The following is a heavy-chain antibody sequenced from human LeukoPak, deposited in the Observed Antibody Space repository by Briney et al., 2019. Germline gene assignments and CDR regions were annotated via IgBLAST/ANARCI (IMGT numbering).Heavy chain of an antibody. J-gene: IGHJ6*02. Sequence: GASVKVSCKASGYTFTSYDISWVRQATGQGLEWMGWMNPNSGNTGYAQKFQGRVTMTRNTSISTAYMELSSLRSEDTAVYYCARGVLGTTWVYYYYYGMDVWGQGTTVTVSS. V-gene: IGHV1-8*01. CDR3: ARGVLGTTWVYYYYYGMDV. CDR2: MNPNSGNT. CDR1: GYTFTSYD. D-gene: IGHD1-1*01.